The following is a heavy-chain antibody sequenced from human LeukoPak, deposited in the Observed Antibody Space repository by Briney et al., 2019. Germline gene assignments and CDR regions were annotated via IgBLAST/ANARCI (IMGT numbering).Heavy chain of an antibody. J-gene: IGHJ6*03. V-gene: IGHV4-34*01. Sequence: SETLSLTCAVYGGSFSGYYWSWIRQPPGKGLEWIGEINHSGSTNYNPSLKSRVTISVDTSKNQFSLKLSSVTAADTAVYYCARVPSILYYMDVWGKGTTVTISS. CDR2: INHSGST. CDR1: GGSFSGYY. CDR3: ARVPSILYYMDV.